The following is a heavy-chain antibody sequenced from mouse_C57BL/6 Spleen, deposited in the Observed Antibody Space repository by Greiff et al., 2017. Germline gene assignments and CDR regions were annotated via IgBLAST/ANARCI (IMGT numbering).Heavy chain of an antibody. CDR2: IYPGDGDT. V-gene: IGHV1-80*01. J-gene: IGHJ4*01. D-gene: IGHD4-1*01. Sequence: VQLQQSGAELVKPGASVKISCKASGYAFSSYWMNWVKQRPGTGLEWIGQIYPGDGDTNYNGKFKGKATLTADKSSSTAYMQLSSLTSEDSAVYFCASNWDAYAMDYWGQGTSVTVSS. CDR3: ASNWDAYAMDY. CDR1: GYAFSSYW.